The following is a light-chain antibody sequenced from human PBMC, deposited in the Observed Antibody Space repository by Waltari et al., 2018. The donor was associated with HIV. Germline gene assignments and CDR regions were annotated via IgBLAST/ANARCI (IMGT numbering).Light chain of an antibody. Sequence: QSALTQPASVSGSPGQSITISCTGTSSDVGGYNYVSRYQQHPGKAPKLMIYEVSNRPSGVSNRFSGSKSGNTASLTISGLQAEDEADYYCSSYTSSSTLVVFGGGTKLTVL. J-gene: IGLJ2*01. CDR3: SSYTSSSTLVV. CDR2: EVS. CDR1: SSDVGGYNY. V-gene: IGLV2-14*01.